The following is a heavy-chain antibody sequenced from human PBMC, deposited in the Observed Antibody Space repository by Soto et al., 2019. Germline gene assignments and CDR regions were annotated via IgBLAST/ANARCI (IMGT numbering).Heavy chain of an antibody. D-gene: IGHD2-15*01. V-gene: IGHV1-69*13. CDR3: ARDQSGSGLKGFDA. CDR1: GGTFSSYA. J-gene: IGHJ5*02. CDR2: IIPIFGTA. Sequence: GASVKVSCKASGGTFSSYAISWVRQAPGQGLEWMGGIIPIFGTANYAQKFQGRVTITPEEATSTDNMELSSLRSQDKAVYYCARDQSGSGLKGFDAWGQGTRGTFSS.